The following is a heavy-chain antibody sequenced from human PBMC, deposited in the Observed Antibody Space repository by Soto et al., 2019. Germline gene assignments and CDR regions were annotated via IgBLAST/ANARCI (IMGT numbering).Heavy chain of an antibody. CDR1: AYTSTLYG. J-gene: IGHJ3*02. CDR3: ARDPDLITGTTRFRAFDI. CDR2: IRAHNGET. Sequence: ASVKVSCKASAYTSTLYGITWVRQAPGQGLEWMGWIRAHNGETKFARKFQDRVTMTTDPSSSTVFMDLRTLTSEDTAVYYCARDPDLITGTTRFRAFDIWGQGTMVTVSS. V-gene: IGHV1-18*01. D-gene: IGHD1-7*01.